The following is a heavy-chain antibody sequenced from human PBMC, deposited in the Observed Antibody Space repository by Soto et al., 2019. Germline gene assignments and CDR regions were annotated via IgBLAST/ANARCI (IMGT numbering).Heavy chain of an antibody. D-gene: IGHD3-10*01. Sequence: ASVKVSCKASGYTFTSYGISWVRQAPGQGLEWMGWISAYNGNTNYAQKLQGRVTMTTDTSTSTAYMELRSLRSDDTAVYYCARRYQANYYYGSGSYYDFDYWGQGTLVTVSS. CDR2: ISAYNGNT. J-gene: IGHJ4*02. CDR1: GYTFTSYG. V-gene: IGHV1-18*01. CDR3: ARRYQANYYYGSGSYYDFDY.